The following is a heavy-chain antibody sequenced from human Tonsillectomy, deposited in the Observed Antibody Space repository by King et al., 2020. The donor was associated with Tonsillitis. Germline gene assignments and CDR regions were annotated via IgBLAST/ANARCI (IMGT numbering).Heavy chain of an antibody. J-gene: IGHJ4*02. CDR1: GGSISSSSYY. CDR3: ARRRRITIFGVVKRDFDY. CDR2: IYYSGST. Sequence: LQLQESGPGLVKPSETLSLTCTVSGGSISSSSYYWGWIRQPPGKGLEWIGSIYYSGSTYYNPSLNSRVTISVDPSKNQFSLKLSSVTAADTAVYYCARRRRITIFGVVKRDFDYWGQGTLVTVSS. V-gene: IGHV4-39*01. D-gene: IGHD3-3*01.